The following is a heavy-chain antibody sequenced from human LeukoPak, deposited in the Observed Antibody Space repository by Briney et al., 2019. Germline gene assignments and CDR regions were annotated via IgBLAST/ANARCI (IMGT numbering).Heavy chain of an antibody. J-gene: IGHJ3*02. Sequence: GGSLRLSCAASGFTFSSYRMNWVRQAPGKGLEWVSYISSSSSTTYYADSVKGRFTIPRDNAKNSLYLQMNSLRDEDTAVYYCARDPEYYYDSSGYSPGAFDIWGPGTMVTVSS. V-gene: IGHV3-48*02. CDR2: ISSSSSTT. CDR1: GFTFSSYR. D-gene: IGHD3-22*01. CDR3: ARDPEYYYDSSGYSPGAFDI.